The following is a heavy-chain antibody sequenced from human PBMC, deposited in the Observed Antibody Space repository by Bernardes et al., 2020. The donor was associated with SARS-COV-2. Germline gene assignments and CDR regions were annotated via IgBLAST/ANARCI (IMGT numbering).Heavy chain of an antibody. CDR1: GGSISNIGYY. J-gene: IGHJ6*02. CDR3: AGSSCGADCYIGGLRSWDYGMDV. D-gene: IGHD2-21*02. CDR2: FYSSGNT. Sequence: SETLSLTCTVSGGSISNIGYYWGWLLQPPGKGLEWIGSFYSSGNTYYNPSLQSRLSKSIDTSRNQFSLRLSSVTAADTAVYYCAGSSCGADCYIGGLRSWDYGMDVWGQGTTVTVSS. V-gene: IGHV4-39*01.